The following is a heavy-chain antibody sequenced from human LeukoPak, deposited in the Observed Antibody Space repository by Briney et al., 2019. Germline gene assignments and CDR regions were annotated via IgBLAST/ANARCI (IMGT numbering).Heavy chain of an antibody. CDR2: INHSGGT. D-gene: IGHD6-6*01. J-gene: IGHJ4*02. Sequence: SETLSLTCAVYGGSFSGYYWSWIRQPPGKGLEWIGEINHSGGTNYNPSLKSRVTISVDTSKNQFSLKLSSVTAADTAVYYCARGRWEQLVRRYFDYWGQGTLVTVSS. CDR3: ARGRWEQLVRRYFDY. V-gene: IGHV4-34*01. CDR1: GGSFSGYY.